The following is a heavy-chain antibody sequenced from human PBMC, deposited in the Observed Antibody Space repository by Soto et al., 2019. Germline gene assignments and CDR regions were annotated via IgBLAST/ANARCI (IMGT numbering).Heavy chain of an antibody. J-gene: IGHJ5*02. D-gene: IGHD3-10*01. CDR2: IYYSGST. CDR1: GGSISSGGYY. CDR3: ARGGIGHPLDP. Sequence: QVQLQESGPGLVKPSQTLSLTCTVSGGSISSGGYYWSWIRQHPGKGREWIGYIYYSGSTYYNPSLKSXXTXSXXTSTNQFSLKLSSVTAADTAVYYCARGGIGHPLDPWGQGTLVTVSS. V-gene: IGHV4-31*03.